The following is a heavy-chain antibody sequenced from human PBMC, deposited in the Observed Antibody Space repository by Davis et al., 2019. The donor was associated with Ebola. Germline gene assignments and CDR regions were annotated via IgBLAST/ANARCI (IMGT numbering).Heavy chain of an antibody. CDR3: ARGGLSSSPFDP. V-gene: IGHV4-31*03. J-gene: IGHJ5*02. CDR1: GGSISSGGYY. CDR2: ISHRGTP. Sequence: PSETLSLTCTVSGGSISSGGYYWSWIRQHPGKGLEWIGYISHRGTPYYSASLKSRLTISLDTSKNQFSLRLNSVTAADTAVYYCARGGLSSSPFDPWGQGTLVTVSS. D-gene: IGHD6-19*01.